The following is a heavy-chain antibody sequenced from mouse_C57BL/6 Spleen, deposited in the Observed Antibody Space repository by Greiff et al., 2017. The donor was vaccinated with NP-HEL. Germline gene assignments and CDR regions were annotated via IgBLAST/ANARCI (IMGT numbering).Heavy chain of an antibody. J-gene: IGHJ4*01. D-gene: IGHD2-4*01. CDR2: IYPGSGST. CDR3: AREVDYDYDVRAMDY. V-gene: IGHV1-55*01. CDR1: GYTFTSYW. Sequence: QVQLKQPGAELVKPGASVKMSCKASGYTFTSYWITWVKQRPGQGLEWIGDIYPGSGSTNYNEKFKSKATLTVDTSSSTAYMQLSSLTSEDSAVYYCAREVDYDYDVRAMDYWGQGTSVTVSS.